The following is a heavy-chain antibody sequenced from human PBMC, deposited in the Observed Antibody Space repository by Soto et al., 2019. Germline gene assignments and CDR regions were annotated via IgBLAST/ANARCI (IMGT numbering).Heavy chain of an antibody. V-gene: IGHV1-69*01. Sequence: QVQLVQSGAEVKEPGSSVRVSCKASGGTFDNFIMNWVRQTPGRGLEWMGGIVPMLGTPTYAEKFKGRVTISATGSTSTMYMEVTSLRSEETAIYYCARNGAYSSSLSQYSGMDVWGQGTTVNVSS. CDR3: ARNGAYSSSLSQYSGMDV. J-gene: IGHJ6*01. CDR2: IVPMLGTP. D-gene: IGHD3-16*01. CDR1: GGTFDNFI.